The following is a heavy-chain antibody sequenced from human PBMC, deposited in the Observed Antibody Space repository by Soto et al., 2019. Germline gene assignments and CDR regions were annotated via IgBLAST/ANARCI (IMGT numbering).Heavy chain of an antibody. Sequence: VQLVQSGGGVVQPGGSLRLSCAASGFTFRSYAIHWVRQAPGKGLEWVADVSFDGSHKTYAVPVRGRFTLSRDNSKKTVYLQMNSLRAEDTAVYYCAKRGDAVSGFFDFWGQGTQVAVSS. D-gene: IGHD3-3*01. V-gene: IGHV3-30*18. CDR1: GFTFRSYA. CDR2: VSFDGSHK. J-gene: IGHJ5*01. CDR3: AKRGDAVSGFFDF.